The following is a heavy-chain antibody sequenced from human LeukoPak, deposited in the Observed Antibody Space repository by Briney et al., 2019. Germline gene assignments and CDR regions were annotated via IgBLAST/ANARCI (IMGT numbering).Heavy chain of an antibody. V-gene: IGHV7-4-1*02. J-gene: IGHJ4*02. CDR3: ARAPPPQLRFLEWDPYYFDY. CDR2: INTNTGNP. D-gene: IGHD3-3*01. CDR1: GYTFTNYA. Sequence: ASVKVSCKASGYTFTNYAMNWVRQAPGQGLEWMGWINTNTGNPTYAQGFTGRFVFSLDTSVSTAYLQISSLKAEDTAVYYCARAPPPQLRFLEWDPYYFDYWGQGTLVTVSS.